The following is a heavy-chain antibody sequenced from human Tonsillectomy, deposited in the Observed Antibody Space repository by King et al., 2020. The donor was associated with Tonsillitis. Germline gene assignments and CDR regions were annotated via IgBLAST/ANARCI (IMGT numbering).Heavy chain of an antibody. CDR1: GGSISRGSYY. V-gene: IGHV4-61*02. D-gene: IGHD2-2*01. CDR3: ARDVYLGYCSSTSCEYWFDP. Sequence: VQLQESGPGLVKPSQTLSLTCSVSGGSISRGSYYWSWIRQPAGKGLEWIGRIYTSGSTNYNPSLKSRFTMSVDTSKNQFFLKLSSVTAADTAVYYCARDVYLGYCSSTSCEYWFDPWGQGTLVTVSS. J-gene: IGHJ5*02. CDR2: IYTSGST.